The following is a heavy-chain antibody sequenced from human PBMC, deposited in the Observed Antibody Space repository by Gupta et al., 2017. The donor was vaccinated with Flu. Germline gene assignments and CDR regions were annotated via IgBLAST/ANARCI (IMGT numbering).Heavy chain of an antibody. CDR2: IDWDDDK. Sequence: QITLKESGPTLVKPTQTLTLTCTFSGFSLSTSGVGVGWIRQPPGKALEWLALIDWDDDKRYSPSLKSRLTITKDTSKNQVVLTMTNMDPVDTATYYCAHTTGYCSGGSCYTLYNWFDPWGQGTLVTVSS. J-gene: IGHJ5*02. V-gene: IGHV2-5*02. D-gene: IGHD2-15*01. CDR1: GFSLSTSGVG. CDR3: AHTTGYCSGGSCYTLYNWFDP.